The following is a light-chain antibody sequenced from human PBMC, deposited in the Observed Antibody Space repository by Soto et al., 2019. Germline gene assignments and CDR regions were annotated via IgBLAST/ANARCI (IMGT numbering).Light chain of an antibody. CDR2: GNN. J-gene: IGLJ1*01. CDR1: SSNIGAGFD. CDR3: QSYDSSLSGYV. Sequence: QSVLPQPPSVSGAPGQRVSISCSGSSSNIGAGFDVHWYQQLPGTAPKLLIYGNNSRPSGVPDRFSGSKSGTSASLVITGLQADDEADYYCQSYDSSLSGYVFGTATKVTVL. V-gene: IGLV1-40*01.